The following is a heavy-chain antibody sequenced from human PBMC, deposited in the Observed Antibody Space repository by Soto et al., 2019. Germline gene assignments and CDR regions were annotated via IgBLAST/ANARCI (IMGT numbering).Heavy chain of an antibody. CDR1: GYTFTSYA. CDR3: ARPHFSSSYYFDY. V-gene: IGHV1-3*01. J-gene: IGHJ4*02. Sequence: ASVRVSCKASGYTFTSYAMHWVRQAPGQRLEWMGWINAGNGNTKYSQKFQGRVTITRDTSASTAYMELSSLRSEDTAVYYCARPHFSSSYYFDYWDQGTLVTVSS. CDR2: INAGNGNT. D-gene: IGHD6-13*01.